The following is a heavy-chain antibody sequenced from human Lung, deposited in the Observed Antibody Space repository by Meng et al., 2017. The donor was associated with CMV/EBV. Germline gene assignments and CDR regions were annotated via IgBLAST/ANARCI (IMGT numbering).Heavy chain of an antibody. CDR1: GFTFSNFA. V-gene: IGHV3-23*01. J-gene: IGHJ4*02. CDR3: AKAFSSSWSRENFDY. Sequence: GGSLRLSCAASGFTFSNFAMSWVRLPPGKGLQWVSPITASGGSTYYADSVKGRFTVSRDNSKSTLYLQMNSLRAEDTAIYYCAKAFSSSWSRENFDYWGQGTLVTVSS. CDR2: ITASGGST. D-gene: IGHD6-13*01.